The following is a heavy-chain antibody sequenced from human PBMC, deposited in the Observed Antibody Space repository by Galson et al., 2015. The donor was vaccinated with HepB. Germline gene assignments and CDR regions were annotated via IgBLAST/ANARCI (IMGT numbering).Heavy chain of an antibody. V-gene: IGHV3-23*01. CDR3: AKRGKTAYYYDSSLTAFDM. Sequence: SPRLSCAASGFTFRTYGMNWVRQAPGKGLEWVSFITGDGGTTIYANSVEGRFSISRDNSNNTLYLQMNSLRVEDTAVYYCAKRGKTAYYYDSSLTAFDMWGQGTTVAVSS. CDR1: GFTFRTYG. J-gene: IGHJ3*02. D-gene: IGHD3-22*01. CDR2: ITGDGGTT.